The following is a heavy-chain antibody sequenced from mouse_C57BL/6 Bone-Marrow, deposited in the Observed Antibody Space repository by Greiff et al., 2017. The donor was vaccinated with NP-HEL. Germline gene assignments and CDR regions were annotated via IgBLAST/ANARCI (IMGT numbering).Heavy chain of an antibody. CDR3: AREVTRYFDV. Sequence: QVQLQQSGAELVRPGTSVKVSCKASGYAFTNYLIEWVKQRPGQGLEWIGVINPGSGGTNYNEKFKGKATLTADKSSSTAYMQLSSLTSEDSAVYFCAREVTRYFDVWGTGTTVTVSS. D-gene: IGHD2-2*01. CDR1: GYAFTNYL. CDR2: INPGSGGT. V-gene: IGHV1-54*01. J-gene: IGHJ1*03.